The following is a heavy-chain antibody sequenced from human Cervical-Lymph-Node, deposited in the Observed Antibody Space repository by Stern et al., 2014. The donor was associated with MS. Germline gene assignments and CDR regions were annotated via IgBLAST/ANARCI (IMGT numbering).Heavy chain of an antibody. CDR3: TKDTFGPEDY. Sequence: VQLVESGGGLVQPGGTLRLSCVASGFTFSNYWMHWVRQAPGKGLVWVARINREGRATTHADSVKGRFSISRDNAKNTLYLEMNSLRAEDTAVYYCTKDTFGPEDYWGQGVSVTVSS. V-gene: IGHV3-74*02. J-gene: IGHJ4*02. CDR2: INREGRAT. CDR1: GFTFSNYW. D-gene: IGHD3-16*01.